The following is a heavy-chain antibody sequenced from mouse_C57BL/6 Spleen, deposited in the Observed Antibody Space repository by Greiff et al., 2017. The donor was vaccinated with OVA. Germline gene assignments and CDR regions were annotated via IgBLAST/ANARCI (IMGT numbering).Heavy chain of an antibody. CDR3: ARGRDYYAMDY. Sequence: QVHVKQPGAELVKPGASVKMSCKASGYTFTSYWITWVKQRPGQGLEWIGDIYPGSGSTNYNEKFKSKATLTVDTSSSTAYMQLSSLTSEDSAVYYCARGRDYYAMDYWGQGTSVTVSS. CDR2: IYPGSGST. J-gene: IGHJ4*01. V-gene: IGHV1-55*01. CDR1: GYTFTSYW.